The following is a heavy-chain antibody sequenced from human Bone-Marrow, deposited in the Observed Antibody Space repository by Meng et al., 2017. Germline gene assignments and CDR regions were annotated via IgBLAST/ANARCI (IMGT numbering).Heavy chain of an antibody. J-gene: IGHJ4*02. V-gene: IGHV1-69*13. D-gene: IGHD2-15*01. CDR1: GGTFSSYA. CDR2: IIPIFGTA. Sequence: SVKVSCKASGGTFSSYAISWVRQAPGQGLEWMGGIIPIFGTANYAQKFQGRVTITADESTSTAYMELSSLRSEDTAVYYCARGGRRYCSGGSCYWWVGIFDYWGQGTLVTVSS. CDR3: ARGGRRYCSGGSCYWWVGIFDY.